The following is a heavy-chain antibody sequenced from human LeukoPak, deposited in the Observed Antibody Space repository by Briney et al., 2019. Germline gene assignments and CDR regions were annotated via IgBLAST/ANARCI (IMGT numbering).Heavy chain of an antibody. V-gene: IGHV4-39*01. CDR1: GGSISSSSYY. D-gene: IGHD3-10*01. CDR3: ARLRSLLWFGELND. J-gene: IGHJ4*02. CDR2: IYYSGST. Sequence: KPSETLSLTCTVSGGSISSSSYYWGWIRQPPGKGLEWIGSIYYSGSTYYNPSLKSRVTISVDTSKNQFSLKLSSVTAADTAVYYCARLRSLLWFGELNDWGQGPLVTVSS.